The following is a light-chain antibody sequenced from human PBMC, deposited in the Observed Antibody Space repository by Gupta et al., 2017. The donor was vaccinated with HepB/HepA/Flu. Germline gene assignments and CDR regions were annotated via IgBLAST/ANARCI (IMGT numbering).Light chain of an antibody. V-gene: IGKV2-28*01. J-gene: IGKJ2*04. CDR1: QSLLHSNGYNY. CDR2: LGS. Sequence: DIVLTQSPLSLPVTPGEPASISCRSSQSLLHSNGYNYLDWYMQKTGQSPQLLIYLGSNRASRVPDRFSGSGSGTDFTLKIIRVEAEDVWVYYCMQALQTPPCRFGQGTKLEIK. CDR3: MQALQTPPCR.